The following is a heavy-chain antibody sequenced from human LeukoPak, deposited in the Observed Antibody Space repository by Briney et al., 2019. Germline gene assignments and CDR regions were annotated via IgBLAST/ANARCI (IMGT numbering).Heavy chain of an antibody. V-gene: IGHV3-64*01. J-gene: IGHJ4*02. Sequence: GGSLRLSCAASGFTFSSYAMHWVRQAPGKGLEYVSAISSNGGSTYYANSVKGRFTISRDNSKNTLYLQMGSLRAEDTAVYYCARGGYYYDSSGYYYWGQGTLVIVSS. CDR2: ISSNGGST. CDR1: GFTFSSYA. CDR3: ARGGYYYDSSGYYY. D-gene: IGHD3-22*01.